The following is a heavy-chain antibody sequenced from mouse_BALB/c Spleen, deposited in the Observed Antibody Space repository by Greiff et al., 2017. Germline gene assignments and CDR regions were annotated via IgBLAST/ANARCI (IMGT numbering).Heavy chain of an antibody. CDR3: ARGHYYGSSYDFDY. Sequence: VQVVESGPGLVAPSQSLSITCTVSGFSLTGYGVNWVRQPPGKGLEWLGMIWGDGSTDYNSALKSRLSISKDNSKSQVFLKMNSLQTDDTARYYCARGHYYGSSYDFDYWGQGTTLTVSS. D-gene: IGHD1-1*01. CDR2: IWGDGST. V-gene: IGHV2-6-7*01. J-gene: IGHJ2*01. CDR1: GFSLTGYG.